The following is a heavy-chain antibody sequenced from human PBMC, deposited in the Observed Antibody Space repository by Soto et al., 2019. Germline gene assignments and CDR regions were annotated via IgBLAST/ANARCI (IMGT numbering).Heavy chain of an antibody. D-gene: IGHD1-26*01. J-gene: IGHJ4*02. V-gene: IGHV3-9*01. CDR3: AKAIPPGSYYSAIDY. CDR2: ISWNSDTI. Sequence: GGSLRLSCGASGFTFNEYAIHWVRQAAGKGLEWVSGISWNSDTIAYADSVKGRFTISRDNARKSVYLQMNSLRTEDTALYYCAKAIPPGSYYSAIDYWGQGTLVTVSS. CDR1: GFTFNEYA.